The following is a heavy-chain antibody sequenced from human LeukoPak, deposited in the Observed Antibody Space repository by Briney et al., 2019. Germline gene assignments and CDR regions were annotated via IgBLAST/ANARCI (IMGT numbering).Heavy chain of an antibody. D-gene: IGHD6-19*01. J-gene: IGHJ5*02. CDR1: GDSVSSNSAA. CDR3: ARDQGVAVAGTGWFDP. CDR2: TYYRSKWYN. V-gene: IGHV6-1*01. Sequence: SQTLSLTCAISGDSVSSNSAAWNWIKQSPSRGLEWLGRTYYRSKWYNDYAVSVKSRITINPDTSKNQFSLQLNSVTPEDTAVYYCARDQGVAVAGTGWFDPWGQGTLVTVSS.